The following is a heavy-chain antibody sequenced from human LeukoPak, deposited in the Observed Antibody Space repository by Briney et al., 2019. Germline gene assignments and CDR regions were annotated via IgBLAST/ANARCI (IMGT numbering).Heavy chain of an antibody. V-gene: IGHV1-8*01. CDR2: ANPNSGNT. J-gene: IGHJ4*02. CDR1: GYTFTSYD. CDR3: ARRSDDYDSSVYYH. Sequence: ASVKVSCKTSGYTFTSYDLNWVRQATGQGLEWMGWANPNSGNTGYAQKFQGRVTMTMDPSISTAYMELSSLRSEDTAVYYCARRSDDYDSSVYYHWGQGTLVTVSS. D-gene: IGHD3-22*01.